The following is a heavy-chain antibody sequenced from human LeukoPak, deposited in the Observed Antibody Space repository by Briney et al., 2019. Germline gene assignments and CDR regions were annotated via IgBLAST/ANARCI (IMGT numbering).Heavy chain of an antibody. CDR3: ARTDDMYYYGSGSYYNLGY. CDR1: RYTFTSYY. CDR2: INPSGGST. V-gene: IGHV1-46*01. J-gene: IGHJ4*02. Sequence: ASVNVSCKSSRYTFTSYYMHWVRQAPGQGLEWMGIINPSGGSTSSAQKFQGRVTMTRDTSTSTAYMDLSSLRSEDTAVYYCARTDDMYYYGSGSYYNLGYWGQGTLVTVSS. D-gene: IGHD3-10*01.